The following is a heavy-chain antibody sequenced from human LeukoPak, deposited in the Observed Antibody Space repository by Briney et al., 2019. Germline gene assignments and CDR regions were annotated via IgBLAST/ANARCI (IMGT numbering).Heavy chain of an antibody. V-gene: IGHV1-18*01. CDR3: ARDHYDILTGSPLVMDV. D-gene: IGHD3-9*01. CDR2: ISAYNGNT. Sequence: ASVKVSCKASGYTFTSYGISWVRQAPGQGLEWMGWISAYNGNTNYAQKLQGRVTMTTDTSTSTAYMELRSLRSDDTAVCYCARDHYDILTGSPLVMDVWGKGTTVTVSS. CDR1: GYTFTSYG. J-gene: IGHJ6*04.